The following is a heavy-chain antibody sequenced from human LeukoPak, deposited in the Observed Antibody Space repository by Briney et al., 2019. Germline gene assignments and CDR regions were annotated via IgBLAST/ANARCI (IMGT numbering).Heavy chain of an antibody. CDR3: AREDILTGYYFDY. Sequence: GGSLRLSCAASGFTFSTYAMTWVRQAPGKGLEWVSAISGSGVTTYYADSVKGRFTSSRDNAKNSLYLQMNSLRAEDTAVYYCAREDILTGYYFDYWGQGTLVTVSS. D-gene: IGHD3-9*01. V-gene: IGHV3-23*01. CDR1: GFTFSTYA. CDR2: ISGSGVTT. J-gene: IGHJ4*02.